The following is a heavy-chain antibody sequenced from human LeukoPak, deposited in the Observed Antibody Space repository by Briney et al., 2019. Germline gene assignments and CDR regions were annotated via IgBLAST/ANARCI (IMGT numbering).Heavy chain of an antibody. CDR3: AGDSSGWLYVDY. Sequence: SETLSLTCTVSGGSIDTHFWSWIRQPPGKGLEWIGYVSYRGSTNFNPSLKSRVTISIDTSKNQFSLKLTSVTAADTAVYYCAGDSSGWLYVDYWGQGTLVTVSS. J-gene: IGHJ4*02. D-gene: IGHD6-19*01. CDR1: GGSIDTHF. CDR2: VSYRGST. V-gene: IGHV4-59*11.